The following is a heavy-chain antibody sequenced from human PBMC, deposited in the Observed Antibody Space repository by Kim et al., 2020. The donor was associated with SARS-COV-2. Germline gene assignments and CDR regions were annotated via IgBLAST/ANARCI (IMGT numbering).Heavy chain of an antibody. J-gene: IGHJ6*02. CDR3: TTVGSSSWYDPVYYYYYGMDV. Sequence: GGSLRLSCAASGFTFSNAWMSWVRQAPGKGLEWVGRIKSKTDGGTTDYAAPVKGRFTISRDDSKNTLYLQMNSLKTEDTAVYYCTTVGSSSWYDPVYYYYYGMDVWGQGTTVTVSS. CDR2: IKSKTDGGTT. CDR1: GFTFSNAW. D-gene: IGHD6-13*01. V-gene: IGHV3-15*01.